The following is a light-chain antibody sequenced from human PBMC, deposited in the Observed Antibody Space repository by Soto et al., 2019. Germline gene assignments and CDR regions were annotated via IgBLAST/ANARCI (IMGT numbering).Light chain of an antibody. V-gene: IGLV1-47*01. Sequence: QAVVTQPPSASGTPGQRATISCSGSSSNIGSNYVYWYQQLPGTAPKLLIYRNNQRPSGVPDRFSGSKSGTSASLAISGLRSEDEADYYCAAWDDSRLWVFGGGTKLTVL. CDR1: SSNIGSNY. J-gene: IGLJ3*02. CDR3: AAWDDSRLWV. CDR2: RNN.